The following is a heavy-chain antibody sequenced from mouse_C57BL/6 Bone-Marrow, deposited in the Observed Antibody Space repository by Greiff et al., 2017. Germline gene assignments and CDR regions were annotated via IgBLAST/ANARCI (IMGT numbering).Heavy chain of an antibody. CDR1: GFNIKDDY. Sequence: EVQLQQSGAELVRPGASVKLSCTASGFNIKDDYMHWVKQRPEQGLEWIGWIDPENGDTEYASKFQGKATITADTSSNTAYLQLSSLTSEDTAVYYGTSRIYYDYGLFAYWGQGTLVTVSA. D-gene: IGHD2-4*01. CDR3: TSRIYYDYGLFAY. J-gene: IGHJ3*01. CDR2: IDPENGDT. V-gene: IGHV14-4*01.